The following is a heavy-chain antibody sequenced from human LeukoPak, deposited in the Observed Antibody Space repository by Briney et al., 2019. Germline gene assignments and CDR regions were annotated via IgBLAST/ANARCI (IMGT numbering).Heavy chain of an antibody. CDR3: ASGYDSSGYYYFDY. V-gene: IGHV1-18*01. Sequence: ASVKVSCKASGYTFTSYGISWVRQAPGQGLEWVGWISAYNGNTNYAQKLQGRVTMTTDTSTSTAYMELRSLRSDDTAVYYCASGYDSSGYYYFDYWGQGTLVTVSS. D-gene: IGHD3-22*01. J-gene: IGHJ4*02. CDR2: ISAYNGNT. CDR1: GYTFTSYG.